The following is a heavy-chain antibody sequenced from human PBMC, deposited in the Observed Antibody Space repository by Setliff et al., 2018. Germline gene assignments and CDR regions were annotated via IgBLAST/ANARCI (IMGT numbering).Heavy chain of an antibody. D-gene: IGHD4-17*01. CDR3: ARLDYGSPAEY. CDR2: INIDGRSI. J-gene: IGHJ4*02. V-gene: IGHV3-74*01. CDR1: GFTFSIYW. Sequence: PGGSLRLSCAASGFTFSIYWMHWVRQVPGKGLEWVSRINIDGRSINYADSVRGRFTISRDNAKNTVYLQMNNLRVEDTAIYYCARLDYGSPAEYWGQGTLVTVSS.